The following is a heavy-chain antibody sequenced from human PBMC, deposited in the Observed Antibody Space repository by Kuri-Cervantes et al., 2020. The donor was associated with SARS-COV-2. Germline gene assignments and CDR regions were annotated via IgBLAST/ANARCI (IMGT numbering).Heavy chain of an antibody. V-gene: IGHV4-38-2*02. CDR2: IYHSGST. CDR3: ARSFLSSSDAFDI. CDR1: GYSISSGYY. J-gene: IGHJ3*02. Sequence: SETLSLTCTVYGYSISSGYYWGWIRQPPGKGLEWIESIYHSGSTYYNPSLKSRVTISVDTSKNQFSLKLSSVTAADTAVYYCARSFLSSSDAFDIWGQGTMVTVSS. D-gene: IGHD6-6*01.